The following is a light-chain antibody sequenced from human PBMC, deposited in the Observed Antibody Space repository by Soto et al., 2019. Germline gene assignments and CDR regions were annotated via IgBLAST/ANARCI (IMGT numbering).Light chain of an antibody. Sequence: QSALTQPASVSGSPGQSITISCTGTSSDVGDYNYVSWYQHHPGKAPKLMIYEVSNRPSGLSDRFSGSKSGNTASLTISGLQADDEADYYCSSYTSSSTLVVFGGGTKLTVL. J-gene: IGLJ2*01. V-gene: IGLV2-14*01. CDR3: SSYTSSSTLVV. CDR1: SSDVGDYNY. CDR2: EVS.